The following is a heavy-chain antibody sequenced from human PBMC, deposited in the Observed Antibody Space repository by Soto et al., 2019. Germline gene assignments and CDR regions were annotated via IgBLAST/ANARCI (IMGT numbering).Heavy chain of an antibody. J-gene: IGHJ4*02. CDR1: GYRFAGYW. Sequence: XESLKVSWKGSGYRFAGYWITWVLQKPGKGLEWMGRIDPSDSQTYYSPSFRGHVTISATKSITTVFLQWSSLRASDTAMYYCARKIYDYDTGPNFQYYFDSWGQGTPVTVSS. CDR3: ARKIYDYDTGPNFQYYFDS. CDR2: IDPSDSQT. V-gene: IGHV5-10-1*01. D-gene: IGHD3-22*01.